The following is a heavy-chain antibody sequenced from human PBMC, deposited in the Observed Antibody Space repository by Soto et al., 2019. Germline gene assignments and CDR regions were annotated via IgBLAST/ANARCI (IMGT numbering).Heavy chain of an antibody. J-gene: IGHJ3*02. D-gene: IGHD3-22*01. CDR3: AREPPTYYDDSSVDDDAFDI. CDR2: ISYDGSNK. V-gene: IGHV3-30-3*01. CDR1: GFTFSSYA. Sequence: QVQLVESGGGVVQPGRSLRLSCAASGFTFSSYAMHWVRQAPGKGLEWVAVISYDGSNKYYADSVEGRFTISRDNSKNTLYLQMNSLSGEDTAVYCCAREPPTYYDDSSVDDDAFDIWGEGTMVTVSS.